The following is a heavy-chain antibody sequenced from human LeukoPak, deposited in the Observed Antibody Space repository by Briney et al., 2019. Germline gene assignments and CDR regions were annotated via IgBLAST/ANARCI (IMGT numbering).Heavy chain of an antibody. V-gene: IGHV3-7*01. CDR3: ARTAVAAAGTYYYYYMDV. Sequence: PGGSLRLSCVASGFTFNNYWMDWVRQAPGKVLEWVASIKPDGSQKDYVDSVKGRFTISRDNGKNSLYLQMNSLRAEDTAVYYCARTAVAAAGTYYYYYMDVWGKGTTVTVSS. CDR2: IKPDGSQK. CDR1: GFTFNNYW. D-gene: IGHD6-13*01. J-gene: IGHJ6*03.